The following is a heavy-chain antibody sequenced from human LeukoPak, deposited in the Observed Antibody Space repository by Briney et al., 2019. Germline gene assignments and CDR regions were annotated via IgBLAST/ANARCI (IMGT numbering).Heavy chain of an antibody. Sequence: TGGSLRLSCTASGFTFGDYAMSWFRQAPGKGLEWVGFIRGKAYGGTTEYAASVKGRFSISRDDSKSIAYLQMNSLKTEDTAVYYCTRVEDYYGSGSYYKEYTPYYYYYYMDVWGKGTTVTISS. J-gene: IGHJ6*03. D-gene: IGHD3-10*01. CDR3: TRVEDYYGSGSYYKEYTPYYYYYYMDV. CDR1: GFTFGDYA. CDR2: IRGKAYGGTT. V-gene: IGHV3-49*03.